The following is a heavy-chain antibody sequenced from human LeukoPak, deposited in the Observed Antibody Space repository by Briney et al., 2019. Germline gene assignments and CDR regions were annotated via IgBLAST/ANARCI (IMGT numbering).Heavy chain of an antibody. CDR3: ARDGIWFGELWSWFDH. D-gene: IGHD3-10*01. Sequence: GRSLRLSCAASGFTFXSYAMHWVRQAPGKXXXXXXXXSYDGSNKYXXXXXXXXXXXSRDNSKXTLYLQMNSLRAEDTAVSYXARDGIWFGELWSWFDHWGQGTLVTVSS. CDR2: XSYDGSNK. CDR1: GFTFXSYA. V-gene: IGHV3-30-3*01. J-gene: IGHJ5*02.